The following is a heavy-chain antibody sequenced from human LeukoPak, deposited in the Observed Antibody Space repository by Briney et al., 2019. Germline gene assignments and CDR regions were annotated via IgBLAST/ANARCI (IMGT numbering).Heavy chain of an antibody. CDR3: ARSPQYNWNDVSAFDI. CDR1: GFTFSSYW. V-gene: IGHV3-7*01. D-gene: IGHD1-1*01. J-gene: IGHJ3*02. CDR2: IKQDGSEK. Sequence: GGSLRLSCAASGFTFSSYWMSWVRQAPGKGLEWVANIKQDGSEKYYVDSVKGRFTISRDNAKNSLYLQMNSLRAEDTAVYYCARSPQYNWNDVSAFDIWGQGTMVTVSS.